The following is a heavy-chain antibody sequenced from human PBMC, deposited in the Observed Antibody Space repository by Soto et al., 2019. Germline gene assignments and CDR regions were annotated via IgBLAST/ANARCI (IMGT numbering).Heavy chain of an antibody. CDR1: GNTFTSYD. Sequence: ASVKVSCKASGNTFTSYDINWVRQATGQGLEWMGWMNPNSGNTGYAQKFQGRVTMTRNTSISTAYMELSSLRSEDTAVYYCARGIAGTLERPDYYNYYMDVWGKGTTVTVSS. D-gene: IGHD6-13*01. CDR3: ARGIAGTLERPDYYNYYMDV. J-gene: IGHJ6*03. CDR2: MNPNSGNT. V-gene: IGHV1-8*01.